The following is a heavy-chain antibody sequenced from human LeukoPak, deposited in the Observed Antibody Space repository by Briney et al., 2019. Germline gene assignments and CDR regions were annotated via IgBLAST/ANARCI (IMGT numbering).Heavy chain of an antibody. J-gene: IGHJ3*02. D-gene: IGHD1-26*01. CDR1: GFTFSSYA. CDR3: AREVGATIGLVHAFDI. V-gene: IGHV3-30-3*01. CDR2: ISYDGSNK. Sequence: GGSLRLSCAASGFTFSSYAMHWVRQAPGKGLEWVAVISYDGSNKHYADSVKGRFTISRDNSKNTLYLQMNSLRAEDTAVYYCAREVGATIGLVHAFDIWGQGTMVTVSS.